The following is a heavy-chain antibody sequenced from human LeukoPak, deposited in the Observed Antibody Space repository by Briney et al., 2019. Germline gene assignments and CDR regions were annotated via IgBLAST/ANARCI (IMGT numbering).Heavy chain of an antibody. V-gene: IGHV3-73*01. D-gene: IGHD4-17*01. CDR3: TRFGSDDGEYAY. Sequence: GGSLKLSCAASGFTFSGSAMHWVRQASGKGLEWVGRIRSKANSHATAYAASVKGRFTISRDDSKNTAYLQLNSLKTEDTAVYYCTRFGSDDGEYAYWGQGTLVTVSS. J-gene: IGHJ4*02. CDR2: IRSKANSHAT. CDR1: GFTFSGSA.